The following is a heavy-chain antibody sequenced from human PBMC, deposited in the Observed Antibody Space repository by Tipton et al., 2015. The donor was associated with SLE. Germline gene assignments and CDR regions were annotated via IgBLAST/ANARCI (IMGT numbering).Heavy chain of an antibody. Sequence: TLSLTCTVSGGSISSRYWSWIRQPPGKGLEWIGYMYYSGSTKYNPSLKSRVTISVDTSKNQFSLKLSSVTAADPAVYYCARSGSWHDALDIWGQGTMVTVSS. CDR1: GGSISSRY. J-gene: IGHJ3*02. CDR3: ARSGSWHDALDI. V-gene: IGHV4-59*11. D-gene: IGHD6-13*01. CDR2: MYYSGST.